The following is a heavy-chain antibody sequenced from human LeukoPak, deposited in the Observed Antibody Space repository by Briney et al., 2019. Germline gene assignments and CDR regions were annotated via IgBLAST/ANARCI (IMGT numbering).Heavy chain of an antibody. D-gene: IGHD3-3*01. V-gene: IGHV5-51*01. J-gene: IGHJ5*02. Sequence: GESLKISCKGSGYSFTSYWIGWVRQMPGKGLEWMGIIYPGDSDTRYSPSFQGQVTISADKSISTAYLQWSSLKASDTAMYYCARTYYDFWSGYYALYWFDPWGQGTLVTVSS. CDR1: GYSFTSYW. CDR3: ARTYYDFWSGYYALYWFDP. CDR2: IYPGDSDT.